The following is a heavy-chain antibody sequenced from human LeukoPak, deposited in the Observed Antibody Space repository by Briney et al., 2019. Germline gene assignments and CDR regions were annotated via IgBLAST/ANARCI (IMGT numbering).Heavy chain of an antibody. J-gene: IGHJ5*02. V-gene: IGHV3-74*01. CDR3: ARDVPHNWFDT. CDR2: INSDGGGA. CDR1: GITFGNNW. Sequence: GGSLRLSCAASGITFGNNWMHWVRQAPGKGLVWISRINSDGGGAIYADSVKGRFTVSRDNAKNTLYLQMNSLRAEDTAVYYCARDVPHNWFDTWGQGTLVTVSS.